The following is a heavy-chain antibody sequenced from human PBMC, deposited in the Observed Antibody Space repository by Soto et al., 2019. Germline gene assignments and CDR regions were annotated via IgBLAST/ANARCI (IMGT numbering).Heavy chain of an antibody. CDR1: GFTFDDYA. V-gene: IGHV3-9*01. D-gene: IGHD2-15*01. CDR3: AKGRYCSGGSCYWGYFDY. J-gene: IGHJ4*02. CDR2: ISWNSGSI. Sequence: GGSLRLSCAASGFTFDDYAMHWVRQAPGKGLEWVSGISWNSGSIGYADSVKGRFTISRDNAKNSLYLQMNSLRAEDTALYYCAKGRYCSGGSCYWGYFDYWGQGTLVTVSS.